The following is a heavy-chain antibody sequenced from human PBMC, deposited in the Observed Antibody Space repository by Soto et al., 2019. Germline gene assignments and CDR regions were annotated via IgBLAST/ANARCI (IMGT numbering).Heavy chain of an antibody. CDR2: ISSSSSYI. V-gene: IGHV3-21*04. CDR1: GFTFSSYS. J-gene: IGHJ6*02. CDR3: AKDRTVYYDFWSGPPSLDV. Sequence: EVQLVESGGGLVKPGGSLRLSCAASGFTFSSYSMNWVRQAPGKGLEWVSSISSSSSYIYYADSVKGRFTISRDNAKNSLYLQMNSLRAEDTAVYYCAKDRTVYYDFWSGPPSLDVWGQGTTVTVSS. D-gene: IGHD3-3*01.